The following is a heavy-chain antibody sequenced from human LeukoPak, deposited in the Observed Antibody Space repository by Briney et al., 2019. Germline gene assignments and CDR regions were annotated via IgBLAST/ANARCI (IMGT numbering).Heavy chain of an antibody. CDR3: ATAQGADYGDYFGY. D-gene: IGHD4-17*01. V-gene: IGHV3-53*01. CDR2: IYSGGST. Sequence: PGGSLRLSCAASGFAVSNNYMSWVRQAPGKGLEWVSVIYSGGSTYYADSVKGRFTISRDNSKNTLYLQMNSLRAEDTAVYYCATAQGADYGDYFGYWGQGTLVTVSS. J-gene: IGHJ4*02. CDR1: GFAVSNNY.